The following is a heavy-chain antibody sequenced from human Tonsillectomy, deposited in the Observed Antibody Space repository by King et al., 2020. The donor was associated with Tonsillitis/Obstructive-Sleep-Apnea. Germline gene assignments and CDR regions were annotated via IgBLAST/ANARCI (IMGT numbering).Heavy chain of an antibody. D-gene: IGHD6-13*01. CDR2: ITSKTFGGTT. V-gene: IGHV3-49*04. J-gene: IGHJ4*02. CDR1: GFTFGDYA. Sequence: EVQLVESGGGLVQPGRSLRLSCTASGFTFGDYAMSWVRQAPGKGLEWVGFITSKTFGGTTEYAASVKGRFTISTDDSKSIAYLQMNSLKTEDTAVYYCTRTIAAAVPFYLDYWGQGTPVTVSS. CDR3: TRTIAAAVPFYLDY.